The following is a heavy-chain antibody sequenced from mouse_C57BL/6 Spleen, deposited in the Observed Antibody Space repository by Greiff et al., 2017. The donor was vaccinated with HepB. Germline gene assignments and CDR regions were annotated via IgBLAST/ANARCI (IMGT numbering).Heavy chain of an antibody. CDR1: GFTFSDYG. Sequence: EVKLMESGGGLVKPGGSLKLSCAASGFTFSDYGMHWVRQAPEKGLEWVAYISSGSSTIYYADTVKGRFTISRDNAKNTLFLQMTSLRSEDTAMYYCARGRFITTVVDWYFDVWGTGTTVTVSS. V-gene: IGHV5-17*01. CDR2: ISSGSSTI. CDR3: ARGRFITTVVDWYFDV. D-gene: IGHD1-1*01. J-gene: IGHJ1*03.